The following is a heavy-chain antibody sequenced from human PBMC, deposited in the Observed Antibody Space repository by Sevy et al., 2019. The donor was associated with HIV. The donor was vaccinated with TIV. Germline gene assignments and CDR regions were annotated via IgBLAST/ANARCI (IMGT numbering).Heavy chain of an antibody. CDR2: ISGSGGST. D-gene: IGHD2-8*01. J-gene: IGHJ6*02. Sequence: GGSLRLSCAASGFTFSSYAMSWVRQAPGKGLEWVSAISGSGGSTYYADSVKGRFTISRDNSKSTLYVQLNSLRAEDTAVYYCARGRKTTQEWLEELDYYYGMDVWGQRTSVTVSS. CDR3: ARGRKTTQEWLEELDYYYGMDV. V-gene: IGHV3-23*01. CDR1: GFTFSSYA.